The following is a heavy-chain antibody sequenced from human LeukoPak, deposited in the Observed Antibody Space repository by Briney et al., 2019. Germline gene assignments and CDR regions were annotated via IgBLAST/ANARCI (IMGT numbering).Heavy chain of an antibody. J-gene: IGHJ4*02. CDR1: GGSISSYY. CDR2: IYYSGST. D-gene: IGHD3-10*01. Sequence: SETLSLTCTVSGGSISSYYWSWIRQPPGKGLEWIGYIYYSGSTNYNPSLKSRVTISVDTSKNQFSLKLSSVTAADTAVYYYARADRISMVRGVILFDYWGQRTLVTVSS. CDR3: ARADRISMVRGVILFDY. V-gene: IGHV4-59*01.